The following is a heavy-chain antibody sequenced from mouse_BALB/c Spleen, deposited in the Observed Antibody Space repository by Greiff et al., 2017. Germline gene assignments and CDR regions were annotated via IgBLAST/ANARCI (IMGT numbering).Heavy chain of an antibody. D-gene: IGHD2-3*01. CDR3: AREGDGSPY. V-gene: IGHV3-6*02. CDR1: GYSITSGYY. J-gene: IGHJ3*01. Sequence: VQLKESGPGLVKPSQSLSLTCSVTGYSITSGYYWNWIRQFPGNKLEWMGYISYDGSNNYNPSLKNRISITRDTSKNQFFLKLNSVTTEDTATYYCAREGDGSPYWGQGTLVTVSA. CDR2: ISYDGSN.